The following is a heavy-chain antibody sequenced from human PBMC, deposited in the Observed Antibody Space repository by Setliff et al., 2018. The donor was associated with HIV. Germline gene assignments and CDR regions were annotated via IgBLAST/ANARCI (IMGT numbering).Heavy chain of an antibody. V-gene: IGHV1-18*04. CDR3: ARDDSSGYYPSWAFDI. J-gene: IGHJ3*02. CDR1: GYPFNTYD. CDR2: ISVNKGHT. Sequence: ASVKVSCKASGYPFNTYDITWVRQAPGQGLEWRGWISVNKGHTNYAQKLQDRVTVTTDTSTSTAYMELTGLRSDDTAAYYCARDDSSGYYPSWAFDIWGQGTMVTVS. D-gene: IGHD3-22*01.